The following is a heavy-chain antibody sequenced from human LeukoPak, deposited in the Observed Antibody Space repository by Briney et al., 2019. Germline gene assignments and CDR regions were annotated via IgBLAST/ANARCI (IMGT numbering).Heavy chain of an antibody. V-gene: IGHV4-34*01. J-gene: IGHJ5*02. CDR3: ARGGSVGATLRVGGRLWFDP. CDR1: GFTVRNNY. D-gene: IGHD1-26*01. CDR2: INHSGST. Sequence: GSLRLSCAASGFTVRNNYMSWVRQAPGKGLEWIGEINHSGSTNYNPSLKSRVTISVDTSKNQFSLKLSSVTAADTAVYYCARGGSVGATLRVGGRLWFDPWGRGTLVTVSS.